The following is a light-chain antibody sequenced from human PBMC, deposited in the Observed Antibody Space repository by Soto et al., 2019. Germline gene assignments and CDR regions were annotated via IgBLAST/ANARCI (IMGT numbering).Light chain of an antibody. V-gene: IGKV3D-15*01. CDR3: QQHNQWPIT. CDR2: GAS. Sequence: IMMTQSTAILSVSAGARDTLSRRASQSVSSNLAWYQQKPGQAPRLLIYGASTRATGIPARFSGSGSGTEFTLTINSLQSEDSAVYYCQQHNQWPITFGQGTRLEIK. CDR1: QSVSSN. J-gene: IGKJ5*01.